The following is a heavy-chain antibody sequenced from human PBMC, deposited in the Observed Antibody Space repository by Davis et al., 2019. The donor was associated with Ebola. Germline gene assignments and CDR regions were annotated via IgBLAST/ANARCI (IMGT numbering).Heavy chain of an antibody. Sequence: GESLKISCAASGFTFSSYGMHWVRQAPGKGLEWVAVISYDGSNKYYADSVKGRFTISRDNSKNTLYLQMNSLRAEDTAVYYCAKETSYYYDSSGYYLQYYFDYWGQGTLVTVSS. J-gene: IGHJ4*02. CDR1: GFTFSSYG. CDR2: ISYDGSNK. CDR3: AKETSYYYDSSGYYLQYYFDY. D-gene: IGHD3-22*01. V-gene: IGHV3-30*18.